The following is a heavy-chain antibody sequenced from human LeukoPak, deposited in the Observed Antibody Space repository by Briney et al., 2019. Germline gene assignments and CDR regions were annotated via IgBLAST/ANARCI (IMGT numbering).Heavy chain of an antibody. CDR3: ARQWELLIDYYGMDV. V-gene: IGHV1-2*02. J-gene: IGHJ6*02. D-gene: IGHD1-26*01. CDR1: GYTFTGYY. CDR2: INPNSGGT. Sequence: ASVKVSCKASGYTFTGYYMHWVRQAPGQGPEWMGWINPNSGGTNYAQKFQGRVTMTRDTSISTAYMELSRLRSDDTAVYYCARQWELLIDYYGMDVWGQGTTVTVSS.